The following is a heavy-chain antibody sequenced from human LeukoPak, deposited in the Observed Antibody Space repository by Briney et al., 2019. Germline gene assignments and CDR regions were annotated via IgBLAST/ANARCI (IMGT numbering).Heavy chain of an antibody. V-gene: IGHV5-51*01. D-gene: IGHD2-2*01. CDR3: ARHEIVVVPAATHYYYYYYMDV. CDR2: IYPGDSDT. Sequence: GESLKISCKGSGYSFTSYRIGWVRQMPGKGLEWMGIIYPGDSDTRYSPSFQGQVTISADKSISTAYLQWSSLKASDTAMYYCARHEIVVVPAATHYYYYYYMDVWGKGTTVTVSS. CDR1: GYSFTSYR. J-gene: IGHJ6*03.